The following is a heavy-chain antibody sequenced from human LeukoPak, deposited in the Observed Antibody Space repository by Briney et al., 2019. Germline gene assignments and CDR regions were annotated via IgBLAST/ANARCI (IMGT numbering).Heavy chain of an antibody. V-gene: IGHV1-18*01. Sequence: ASVKVSCKASGYTFTSYGFSWVRQAPGQGLEWMGWISAYNDNTNYARKLQGRVTMTTDTSTSTAYMELRSLTSDDTAVYYCARRYCSSTSCYTNWLDPWGQGTLVTVSS. J-gene: IGHJ5*02. CDR2: ISAYNDNT. CDR3: ARRYCSSTSCYTNWLDP. CDR1: GYTFTSYG. D-gene: IGHD2-2*02.